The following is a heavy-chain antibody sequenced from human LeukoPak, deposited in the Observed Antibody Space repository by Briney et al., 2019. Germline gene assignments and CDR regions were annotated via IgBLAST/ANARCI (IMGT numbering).Heavy chain of an antibody. Sequence: GGSLRLSCAASGFTLSSYGMHRVRQAPGKGLEWVAVMWYDGSNKHYADSVKGRFTISRDNSKNTLYLQMNSLRAEDTAVYYCARLSYDFWSGYPIWYYFDYWGQGTLVTVSS. CDR3: ARLSYDFWSGYPIWYYFDY. CDR2: MWYDGSNK. CDR1: GFTLSSYG. D-gene: IGHD3-3*01. V-gene: IGHV3-33*01. J-gene: IGHJ4*02.